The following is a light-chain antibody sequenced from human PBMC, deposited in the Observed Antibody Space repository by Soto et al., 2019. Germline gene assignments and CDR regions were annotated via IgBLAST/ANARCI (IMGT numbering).Light chain of an antibody. Sequence: IVLTQSPATLSLSPGERATPSCRASPSVSSYLAWYQQKPGQASRLLIYDASNRATGIPARFSGSGSGTDFTLTISSLEPEDFAVYYCQQRSNWPPITFGQGTRLEIK. J-gene: IGKJ5*01. CDR3: QQRSNWPPIT. CDR1: PSVSSY. CDR2: DAS. V-gene: IGKV3-11*01.